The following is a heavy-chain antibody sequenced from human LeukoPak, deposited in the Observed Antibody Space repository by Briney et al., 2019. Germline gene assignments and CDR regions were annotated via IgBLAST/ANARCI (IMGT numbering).Heavy chain of an antibody. CDR3: TGSSLT. D-gene: IGHD6-19*01. CDR1: GLTFSGSA. CDR2: IRSKANSYAT. Sequence: GGSLKLSCAASGLTFSGSAMHWVRQASGKGLEWVGRIRSKANSYATAYAASVKGRFTISRDDSKNTAYLQMNSLKTEDTAVYYCTGSSLTWGQGTLVTVSS. J-gene: IGHJ5*02. V-gene: IGHV3-73*01.